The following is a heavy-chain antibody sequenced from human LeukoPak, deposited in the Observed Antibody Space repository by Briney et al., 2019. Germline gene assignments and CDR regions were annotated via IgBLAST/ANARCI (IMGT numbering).Heavy chain of an antibody. J-gene: IGHJ5*02. Sequence: SGGSLRLSCAASGFTFSSYAMSWVRQAPGKGLEWVSAISGSGGSTHYADSVKGRFTISRDNSKNTLYLQMNSLRAEDTAVYYCAKDLKIRSNWFDPWGQGTLVTVSS. CDR3: AKDLKIRSNWFDP. CDR1: GFTFSSYA. V-gene: IGHV3-23*01. CDR2: ISGSGGST.